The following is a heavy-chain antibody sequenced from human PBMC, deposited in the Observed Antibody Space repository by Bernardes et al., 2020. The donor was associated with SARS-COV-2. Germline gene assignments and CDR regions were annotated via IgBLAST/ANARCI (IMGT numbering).Heavy chain of an antibody. CDR2: IKQDGSET. Sequence: GGSLRLSCAASGFTFSSYCMNWVRQAPGKGLEWVANIKQDGSETYYVDSVKGRFTISRDNAKNSLYLQMNSLRAADTAVYYCARDRAPPRPQYYYDSSGYYYDYWGQGALVTVSS. V-gene: IGHV3-7*01. CDR3: ARDRAPPRPQYYYDSSGYYYDY. J-gene: IGHJ4*02. CDR1: GFTFSSYC. D-gene: IGHD3-22*01.